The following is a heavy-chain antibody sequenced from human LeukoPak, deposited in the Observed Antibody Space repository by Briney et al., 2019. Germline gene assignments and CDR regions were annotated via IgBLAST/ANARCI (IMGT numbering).Heavy chain of an antibody. CDR3: ASSPTIGSSSWYETD. J-gene: IGHJ4*02. CDR2: ISSSSSYI. Sequence: GGSLRLSCAASGFTFDDYAMSWVRQAPGKGLEWVSSISSSSSYIYYADSVKGRFTISRDNAKNSLYLQMNSLRAEDTAVYYCASSPTIGSSSWYETDWGQGTLVTVSS. V-gene: IGHV3-21*01. CDR1: GFTFDDYA. D-gene: IGHD6-13*01.